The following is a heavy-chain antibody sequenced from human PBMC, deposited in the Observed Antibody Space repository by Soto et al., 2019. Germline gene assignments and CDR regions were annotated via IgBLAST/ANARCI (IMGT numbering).Heavy chain of an antibody. CDR3: AREGGHYDSSGMI. Sequence: PSETLSLTCIVSGCSISSYYWSWIRQPPGKGLEWIGYIYYSGSTNYNPSLKGRVTISVDTSKNQFSLNLSSVTAADTAVYYCAREGGHYDSSGMIWGQGTVVTVYS. V-gene: IGHV4-59*01. D-gene: IGHD3-22*01. CDR2: IYYSGST. CDR1: GCSISSYY. J-gene: IGHJ4*02.